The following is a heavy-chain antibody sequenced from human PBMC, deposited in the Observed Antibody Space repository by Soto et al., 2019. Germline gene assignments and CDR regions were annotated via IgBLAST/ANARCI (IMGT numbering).Heavy chain of an antibody. CDR2: ISPYSGNT. Sequence: QVQLVQSGDEVRKPGSSVQVSCKASGYIFVNYGIAWVRQAPGQGLEWMGCISPYSGNTHYATKVQGRLTMTTDTTTSTDYMDLGSLTSDDTAVYYCAMVDNYVTPAPQDVWGQGTPVTVSS. D-gene: IGHD3-16*01. CDR3: AMVDNYVTPAPQDV. J-gene: IGHJ6*02. V-gene: IGHV1-18*01. CDR1: GYIFVNYG.